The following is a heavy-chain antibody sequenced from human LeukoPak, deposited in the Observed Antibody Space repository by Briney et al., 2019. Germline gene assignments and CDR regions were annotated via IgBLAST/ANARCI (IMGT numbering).Heavy chain of an antibody. CDR1: GFTFSNYA. CDR2: LRASGGIT. V-gene: IGHV3-23*01. CDR3: AKDRADVVPTMVLDY. J-gene: IGHJ4*02. Sequence: GSLRLSCAASGFTFSNYAMNWVRQTPGKGLEWVSSLRASGGITYYADSVKGWFTISRDNSKNTLFLQLNSLRAEDTAVYYCAKDRADVVPTMVLDYWGQGTLVTVSS. D-gene: IGHD5-12*01.